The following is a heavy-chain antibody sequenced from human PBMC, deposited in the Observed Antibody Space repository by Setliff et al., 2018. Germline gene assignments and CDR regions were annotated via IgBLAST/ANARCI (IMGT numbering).Heavy chain of an antibody. CDR3: ARGECTNDVCYESDAFDI. V-gene: IGHV4-34*01. J-gene: IGHJ3*02. D-gene: IGHD2-8*01. CDR2: ISHSGST. Sequence: SETLSLTCAVYGGSFTDYYWSWIRQPPGMGLEWIGEISHSGSTNYNPSLESRVSISLDTSKNQFSLRLTSVTAADTAVYYCARGECTNDVCYESDAFDIWGQGTMVTVSS. CDR1: GGSFTDYY.